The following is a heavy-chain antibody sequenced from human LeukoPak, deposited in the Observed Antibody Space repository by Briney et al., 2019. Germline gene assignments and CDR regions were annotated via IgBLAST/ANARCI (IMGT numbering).Heavy chain of an antibody. CDR3: ARGRGYADY. CDR1: GGSISGFY. J-gene: IGHJ4*02. D-gene: IGHD6-25*01. V-gene: IGHV4-59*01. Sequence: SETLSLTCTVSGGSISGFYWSWIRQSPGKGLEWIGNIYCSGSTNYNPSLKSRVTISVDTSKNQFSLKLTSVTFEDTAVYYCARGRGYADYWGQGALVTVSS. CDR2: IYCSGST.